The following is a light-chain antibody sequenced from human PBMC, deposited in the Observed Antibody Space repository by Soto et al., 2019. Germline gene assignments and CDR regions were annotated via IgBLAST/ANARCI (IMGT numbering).Light chain of an antibody. CDR3: AAWDDSLRGHWA. CDR2: SND. V-gene: IGLV1-47*02. Sequence: QSVLTQPPSASGAPGQRVTISCSGSSSNIGNTYVNWYQQFPGTAPKLLIFSNDHRPSGVPDRFSGSKSGTSAYLAISGLRSEDEADYYCAAWDDSLRGHWAFGGGTKLTVL. CDR1: SSNIGNTY. J-gene: IGLJ3*02.